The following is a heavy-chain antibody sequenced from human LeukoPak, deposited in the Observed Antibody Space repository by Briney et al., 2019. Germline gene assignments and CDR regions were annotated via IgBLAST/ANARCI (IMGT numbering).Heavy chain of an antibody. V-gene: IGHV3-30*02. CDR3: ARDNAGWFDP. Sequence: GGSLRLSCAASGFTFSSYGMHWVRQAPGKGLEWVAFIRYDGSNKYYADSVKGRFTISRDNAKNLLYLQMNSLRAEDTAVYYCARDNAGWFDPWGQGTLVTVSS. CDR1: GFTFSSYG. CDR2: IRYDGSNK. J-gene: IGHJ5*02.